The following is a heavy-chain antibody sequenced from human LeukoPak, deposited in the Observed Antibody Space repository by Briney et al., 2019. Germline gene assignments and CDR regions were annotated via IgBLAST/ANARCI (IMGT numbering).Heavy chain of an antibody. J-gene: IGHJ4*02. CDR1: GGSISGYY. V-gene: IGHV4-59*01. CDR2: IYYSGST. Sequence: PSETLSLTCTVSGGSISGYYWNWIRQPPGKGLEWIGYIYYSGSTNYNPSLKSRVSISVDTSKNQFSLKLSSVTAADTAVYYCARGVPFFDHWGQGTLVTVSS. CDR3: ARGVPFFDH.